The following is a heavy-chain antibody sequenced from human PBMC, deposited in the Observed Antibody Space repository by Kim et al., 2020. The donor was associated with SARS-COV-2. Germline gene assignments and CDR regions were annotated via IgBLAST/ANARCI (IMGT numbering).Heavy chain of an antibody. Sequence: SETLSLTCTVSGDSIARTNNYWTWIRQHPGKGLEWIGFIYYSGSTSYNPSIKSRVTISLDTSKNQFSLKVNSMTAADTAVYFCARGGGCYDSPKGDALD. CDR2: IYYSGST. V-gene: IGHV4-31*03. J-gene: IGHJ3*02. D-gene: IGHD3-22*01. CDR3: ARGGGCYDSPKGDALD. CDR1: GDSIARTNNY.